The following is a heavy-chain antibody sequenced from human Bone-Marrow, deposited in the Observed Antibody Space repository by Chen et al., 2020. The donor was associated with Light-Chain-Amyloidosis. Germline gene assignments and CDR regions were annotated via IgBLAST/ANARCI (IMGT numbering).Heavy chain of an antibody. D-gene: IGHD2-21*01. CDR2: ISGSGGST. Sequence: EVQLLESGGGLVQPGGSLRLSCAASGFTFSSYAMSWVRQAPGKGLEWVSGISGSGGSTYYADSVKGRFTISRDNSKNTLYPQMNSLRAEDTAVYYCAKRPPYPSIYGMDVWGQGTTVTVSS. J-gene: IGHJ6*02. CDR1: GFTFSSYA. CDR3: AKRPPYPSIYGMDV. V-gene: IGHV3-23*01.